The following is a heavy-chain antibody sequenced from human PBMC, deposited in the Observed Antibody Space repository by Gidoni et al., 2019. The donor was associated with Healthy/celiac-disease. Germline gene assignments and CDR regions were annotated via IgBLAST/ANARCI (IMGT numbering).Heavy chain of an antibody. CDR3: ARVRADAGYCSGGSCYFYYYYGMDV. CDR2: LNSDGSST. D-gene: IGHD2-15*01. J-gene: IGHJ6*02. CDR1: GFTFRSYW. Sequence: EVQLVESGGGLVQPGGSLRLSCAASGFTFRSYWMHWVRKAPGKGLVWVSRLNSDGSSTSYADSVKGRFTISRDNAKNTLYLQMNSLRAEDTAVYYCARVRADAGYCSGGSCYFYYYYGMDVWGQGTTVTVSS. V-gene: IGHV3-74*01.